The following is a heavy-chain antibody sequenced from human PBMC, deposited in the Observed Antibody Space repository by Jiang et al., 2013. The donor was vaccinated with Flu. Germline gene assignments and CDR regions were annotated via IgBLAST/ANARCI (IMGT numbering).Heavy chain of an antibody. J-gene: IGHJ2*01. V-gene: IGHV5-51*01. CDR1: GYSFTSYW. D-gene: IGHD2-15*01. CDR3: ARIVVVVAATRYFDL. CDR2: IYPGDSDT. Sequence: GAEVKKPGESLKISCKGSGYSFTSYWIGWVRQMPGKGLEWMGIIYPGDSDTRYSPSFQGQVTISADKSISTAYLQWSSLKASDTAMYYCARIVVVVAATRYFDLWGRGTLVTVSS.